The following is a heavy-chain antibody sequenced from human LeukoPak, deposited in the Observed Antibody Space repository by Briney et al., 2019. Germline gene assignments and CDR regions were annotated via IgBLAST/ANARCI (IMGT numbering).Heavy chain of an antibody. Sequence: PGGSLRLSCAASGFTFSSYAMSWVRQAPGKGLEWVSAISGSGGSTYYADSVKGRFTISRDNAKNPLYLQMNSLRDEDTAVYYCARGSQYYYDSSGSSFDYWGQGTLVTVSS. CDR2: ISGSGGST. CDR1: GFTFSSYA. J-gene: IGHJ4*02. D-gene: IGHD3-22*01. CDR3: ARGSQYYYDSSGSSFDY. V-gene: IGHV3-23*01.